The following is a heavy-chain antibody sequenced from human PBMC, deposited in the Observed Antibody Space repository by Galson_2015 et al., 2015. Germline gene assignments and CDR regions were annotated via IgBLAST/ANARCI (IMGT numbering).Heavy chain of an antibody. Sequence: PALVKPTQTLTLTCTFSGFSLSTSGVGVGWIRQPPGKALEWLALIYWDDDKRYSPSLKSRLTITKDTSKNQVVLTMTNMDPVDTATYYCAHSTAAAVFPSYYFDYWGQGTLVTVPS. J-gene: IGHJ4*02. D-gene: IGHD6-13*01. CDR1: GFSLSTSGVG. CDR3: AHSTAAAVFPSYYFDY. CDR2: IYWDDDK. V-gene: IGHV2-5*02.